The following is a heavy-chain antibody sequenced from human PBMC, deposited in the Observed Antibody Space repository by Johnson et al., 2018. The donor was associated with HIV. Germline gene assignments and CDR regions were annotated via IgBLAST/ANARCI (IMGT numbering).Heavy chain of an antibody. J-gene: IGHJ3*02. CDR2: ISYDGSNK. Sequence: QVQLVESGGGVVQPGRSLRLSCAASGFTFSNHHMTWVRQAPGKGLEWVAVISYDGSNKYYADSVKGRFTISRDNSKNTLYLQMNSLRAEDTAVYYCAKESAFDIWGQGTMVTVSS. CDR3: AKESAFDI. CDR1: GFTFSNHH. V-gene: IGHV3-30*18.